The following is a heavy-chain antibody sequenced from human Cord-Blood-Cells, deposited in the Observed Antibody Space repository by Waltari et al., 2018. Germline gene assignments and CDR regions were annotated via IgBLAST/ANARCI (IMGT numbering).Heavy chain of an antibody. CDR1: GFTFDDFA. Sequence: EVQLVESGGGLVQPGRSLRLSCAASGFTFDDFAMHWVRQAPGKGLEWVSGISWNSGSIGYADSVKGRFTISRDNAKNYLYLQMNRLRAEDTALYYCAKETGAGDYWGQGTLVTVSS. CDR3: AKETGAGDY. J-gene: IGHJ4*02. D-gene: IGHD6-19*01. CDR2: ISWNSGSI. V-gene: IGHV3-9*01.